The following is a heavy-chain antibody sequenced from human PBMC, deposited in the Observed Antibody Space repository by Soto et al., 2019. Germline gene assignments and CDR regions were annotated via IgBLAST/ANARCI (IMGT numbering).Heavy chain of an antibody. CDR3: ARERVSGYCSGGSCYHLDY. CDR2: MNPNSGNT. CDR1: GYTFTSYD. J-gene: IGHJ4*02. V-gene: IGHV1-8*01. D-gene: IGHD2-15*01. Sequence: QVQLVQSGAEVKKPGASVKVSCKASGYTFTSYDINWVRQATGQGLEWMGWMNPNSGNTGYAQKFQVRVTMTRITSISTAYMEMSSLRSEDTAVYYCARERVSGYCSGGSCYHLDYWGQGTLVTVSS.